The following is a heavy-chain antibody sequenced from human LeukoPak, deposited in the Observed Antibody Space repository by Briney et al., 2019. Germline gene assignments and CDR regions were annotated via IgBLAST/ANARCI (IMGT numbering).Heavy chain of an antibody. V-gene: IGHV3-30*02. CDR2: IRYDGSNK. CDR3: AKSKASYYANWFDP. CDR1: GFTFSSYG. D-gene: IGHD1-26*01. J-gene: IGHJ5*02. Sequence: GGSLRLSCAASGFTFSSYGMHWVRQAPGKGLEWVAFIRYDGSNKYYADSVKGRFTISRDNSKNTLYLQMNSLRAEDTAVYYCAKSKASYYANWFDPWGQGTLVTVSS.